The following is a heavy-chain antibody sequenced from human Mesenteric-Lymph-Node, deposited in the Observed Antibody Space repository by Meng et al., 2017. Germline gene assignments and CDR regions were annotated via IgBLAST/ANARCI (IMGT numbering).Heavy chain of an antibody. J-gene: IGHJ4*02. CDR1: GYTFTGYY. CDR3: ARGWYSSYYFDY. V-gene: IGHV1-8*02. CDR2: MNPRSDNT. Sequence: QVQLVQSGAEVKKPGASVKVSCKASGYTFTGYYMHWVRQAPGQGLEWMGWMNPRSDNTGYAQKFQGRVTMTSDTSITTGYMELSNLRSEDTAVYYCARGWYSSYYFDYWGQGTLVTVSS. D-gene: IGHD4-11*01.